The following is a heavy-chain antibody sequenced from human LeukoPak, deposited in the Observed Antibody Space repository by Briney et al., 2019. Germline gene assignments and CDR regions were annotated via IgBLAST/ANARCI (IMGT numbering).Heavy chain of an antibody. V-gene: IGHV7-4-1*02. CDR2: INTNTGNP. CDR3: ARELDYYGSGSYYNGWFDP. J-gene: IGHJ5*02. D-gene: IGHD3-10*01. CDR1: GYTFTSYA. Sequence: GGSLRLSCAASGYTFTSYAMNWVRQAPGQGLEWMGWINTNTGNPTYAQGFTGRFVFSLDTSVSTAYLQISSLKAEDTAVYYCARELDYYGSGSYYNGWFDPWGQGTLVTVSS.